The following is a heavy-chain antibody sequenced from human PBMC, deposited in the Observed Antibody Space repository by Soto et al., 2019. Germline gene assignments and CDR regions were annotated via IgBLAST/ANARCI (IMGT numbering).Heavy chain of an antibody. CDR1: GFTFSSYA. J-gene: IGHJ6*02. Sequence: GGSLRLSCAASGFTFSSYAMSWVRQAPGKGLEWVSAISGSGGDTYYADSVKGRLTISRDNSKNTLYLQMNSLRAEDTAVYFCAKVRPLTYYAFWSGYDYGMDVWGQGTTVTVSS. D-gene: IGHD3-3*01. V-gene: IGHV3-23*01. CDR2: ISGSGGDT. CDR3: AKVRPLTYYAFWSGYDYGMDV.